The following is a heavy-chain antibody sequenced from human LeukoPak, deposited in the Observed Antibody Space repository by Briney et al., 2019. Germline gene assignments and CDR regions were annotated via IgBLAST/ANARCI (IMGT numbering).Heavy chain of an antibody. CDR1: GGSISSYY. J-gene: IGHJ3*02. V-gene: IGHV4-59*12. CDR3: ARHPGEYDAFDI. CDR2: IYYSGST. D-gene: IGHD7-27*01. Sequence: SETLSLTCTVSGGSISSYYWSWIRQPPGKGLEWIGYIYYSGSTNYNPSLKSRVTISVDTSKNQFSLKLSSVTAADTAVYYCARHPGEYDAFDIWGQGTMVTVSS.